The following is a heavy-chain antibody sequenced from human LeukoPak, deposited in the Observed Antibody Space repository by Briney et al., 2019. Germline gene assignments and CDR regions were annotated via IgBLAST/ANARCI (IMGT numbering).Heavy chain of an antibody. D-gene: IGHD4-17*01. V-gene: IGHV1-2*02. CDR1: GYTFTGYY. CDR3: AREMNYDDYRTSDY. CDR2: IDSNSGGT. J-gene: IGHJ4*02. Sequence: VASVKVSCKSSGYTFTGYYMHWVRQAPGQGFEWMGRIDSNSGGTNYAQNFQDRVTMTRDTSISTVYMELISLRSDDTAVYYCAREMNYDDYRTSDYWGQGTLVTVSS.